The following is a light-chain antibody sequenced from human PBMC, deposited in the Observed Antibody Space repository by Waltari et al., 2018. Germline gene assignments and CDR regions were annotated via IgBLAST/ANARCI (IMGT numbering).Light chain of an antibody. CDR2: EAS. V-gene: IGKV3-11*01. CDR3: QQRTSWPLT. Sequence: EIVLTQSPATLSLSPGERATLSCRASQSISSNLGWYQQKPGQAPRLLIHEASKRATGIPARFLGSWSGTDFTLTISSLEAEDFAVYYCQQRTSWPLTFGGGTRVEVK. CDR1: QSISSN. J-gene: IGKJ4*01.